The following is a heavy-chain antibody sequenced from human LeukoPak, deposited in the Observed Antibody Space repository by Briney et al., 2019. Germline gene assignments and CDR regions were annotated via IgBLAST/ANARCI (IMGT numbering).Heavy chain of an antibody. J-gene: IGHJ4*02. CDR3: ARGYQLLSRPDY. V-gene: IGHV3-30-3*01. D-gene: IGHD2-2*01. Sequence: PGGSLRLSCAASGFTFSSYAMHWVRQAPGKGLEWVAVISYDGSNKYYADSVKGRFTISRDNSKNTLYLQMNSLRAEDTAVYYCARGYQLLSRPDYWGQGTLVTVSS. CDR2: ISYDGSNK. CDR1: GFTFSSYA.